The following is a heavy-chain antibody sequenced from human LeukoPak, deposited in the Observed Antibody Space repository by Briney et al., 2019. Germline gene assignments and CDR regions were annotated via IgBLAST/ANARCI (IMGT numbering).Heavy chain of an antibody. CDR3: AKDPSSGPTTNDY. CDR1: GCTFSSYG. J-gene: IGHJ4*02. CDR2: ISYDGSNK. Sequence: PGGSLRLSCAASGCTFSSYGMHWVHQAPGKGLEWVAVISYDGSNKYYADSVKGRFTISRDNSKNTLYPQMNSLRAEDTAVYYCAKDPSSGPTTNDYWGQGTLVTVSS. V-gene: IGHV3-30*18. D-gene: IGHD6-19*01.